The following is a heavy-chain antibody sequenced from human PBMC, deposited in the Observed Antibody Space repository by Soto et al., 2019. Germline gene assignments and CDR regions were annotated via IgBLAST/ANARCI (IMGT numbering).Heavy chain of an antibody. CDR3: ARIPVDTYMTYWFDP. J-gene: IGHJ5*01. CDR1: GDSVTRGDYY. V-gene: IGHV4-61*08. Sequence: SETLSLTCTVSGDSVTRGDYYWSWIRQPPGKGLEWIGYIYYSGNTNYSPSLKSRVAISLDTSHNQFSLKLSSVTAADTAVYFCARIPVDTYMTYWFDPWGQGTLVTVSS. D-gene: IGHD5-18*01. CDR2: IYYSGNT.